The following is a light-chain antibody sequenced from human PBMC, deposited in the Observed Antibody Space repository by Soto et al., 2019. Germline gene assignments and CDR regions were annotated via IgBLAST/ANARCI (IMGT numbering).Light chain of an antibody. CDR1: QGISNH. J-gene: IGKJ4*01. Sequence: IQLTQSPSSLSASLGDRVTITCRASQGISNHLGWYQQKPGKAPELLIYAASTLQTGVPSRFSGGGSGTDFPLTITSLQPEDFATYYCQQVNVYPLTFGGGTKVEIK. V-gene: IGKV1-9*01. CDR3: QQVNVYPLT. CDR2: AAS.